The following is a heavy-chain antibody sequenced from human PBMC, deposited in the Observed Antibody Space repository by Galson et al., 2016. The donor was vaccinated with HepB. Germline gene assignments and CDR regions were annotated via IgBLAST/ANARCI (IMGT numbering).Heavy chain of an antibody. CDR2: IRGSGGDT. V-gene: IGHV3-23*01. CDR1: GFTFSSYS. CDR3: AKGQGEDYYYRDV. Sequence: SLRLSCAASGFTFSSYSMTWVRQAPGKGLEWVSSIRGSGGDTYYADSVKGRFTISRDKSRNTLYLQMNSLRAEDTAIYYCAKGQGEDYYYRDVWGQGTTVTVSS. J-gene: IGHJ6*03.